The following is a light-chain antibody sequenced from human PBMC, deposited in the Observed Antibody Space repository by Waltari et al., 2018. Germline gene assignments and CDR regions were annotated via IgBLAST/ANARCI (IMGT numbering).Light chain of an antibody. J-gene: IGLJ3*02. V-gene: IGLV1-40*01. CDR1: GPNLGAGYD. CDR2: GSS. Sequence: QSVLTQPPSVSGAPGQRVPISCTGSGPNLGAGYDVHWYQQLPRAAPKLLIYGSSTRPLGVPDRFFGSTSGTSASLAITGLQAEDEADYYCQSYDTSLSVVFGGGTKLTVL. CDR3: QSYDTSLSVV.